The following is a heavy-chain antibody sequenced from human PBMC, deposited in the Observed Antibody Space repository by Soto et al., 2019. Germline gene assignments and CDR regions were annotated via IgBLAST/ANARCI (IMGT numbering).Heavy chain of an antibody. V-gene: IGHV3-74*01. CDR1: GFTFSTYW. D-gene: IGHD2-2*01. CDR2: ISTDGSST. Sequence: EVQLVESGGGLVQPGGSLRLSCAATGFTFSTYWMHWVRQGPGKGLVWVSRISTDGSSTTYADSVKGRFTISRDNARTALYLQMNSLRAQYRAVYYCARATGSNHPFDYWGQGSLVTVSS. CDR3: ARATGSNHPFDY. J-gene: IGHJ4*02.